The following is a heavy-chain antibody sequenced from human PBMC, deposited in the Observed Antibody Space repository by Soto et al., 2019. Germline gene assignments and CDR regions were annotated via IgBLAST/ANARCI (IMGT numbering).Heavy chain of an antibody. CDR1: GGSIGSYY. J-gene: IGHJ3*02. D-gene: IGHD3-16*01. CDR2: IYYSGST. Sequence: PSETLAITCTVSGGSIGSYYWSWIRQPPGKGLEWIGYIYYSGSTNYNPSLKSRVTISVDTSKNQFSLKLSSVTAADTAVYYCARPHGRGSSRRGAFDIWGHGTMVTVSS. V-gene: IGHV4-59*08. CDR3: ARPHGRGSSRRGAFDI.